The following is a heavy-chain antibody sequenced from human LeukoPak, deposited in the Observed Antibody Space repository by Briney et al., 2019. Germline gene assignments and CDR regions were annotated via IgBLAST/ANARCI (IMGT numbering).Heavy chain of an antibody. J-gene: IGHJ4*02. CDR2: ISYDGTNK. D-gene: IGHD5-18*01. V-gene: IGHV3-30-3*01. CDR1: GFTFSNYA. Sequence: GRSLRLSCAASGFTFSNYAMHWVRQAPGKGLEWVAVISYDGTNKYYADSVKGRFTISRDNSKNTLYLQMNSLRAEDTAVYYCARDLLGYSYDAYYFDFWGQGTLVTVSS. CDR3: ARDLLGYSYDAYYFDF.